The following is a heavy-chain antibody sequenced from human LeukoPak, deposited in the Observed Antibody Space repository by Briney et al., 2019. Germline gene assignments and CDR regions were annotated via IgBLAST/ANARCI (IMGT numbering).Heavy chain of an antibody. CDR1: GGSISSYY. CDR3: ARHMYYDFWSGYQNPHAFDI. CDR2: IYYSGST. V-gene: IGHV4-59*01. D-gene: IGHD3-3*01. J-gene: IGHJ3*02. Sequence: SETLSLTCTVSGGSISSYYWSWIRQPPGKGLEWIGYIYYSGSTNYNPSLKSRVTISVDTSKNQFSLKLSSVTAADTAVYYCARHMYYDFWSGYQNPHAFDIWGQGTMVTVSS.